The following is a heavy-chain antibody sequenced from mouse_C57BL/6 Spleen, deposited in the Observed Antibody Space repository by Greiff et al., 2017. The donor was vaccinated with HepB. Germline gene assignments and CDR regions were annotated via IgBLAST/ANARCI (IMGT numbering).Heavy chain of an antibody. V-gene: IGHV1-18*01. CDR1: GYTFTVYN. Sequence: VQLQQSGPGLVQPGASVKIPCKASGYTFTVYNMDWVKRSHGKSLEWIGDINPNNGGTIYNQKFKGKATLTVDKSSSTAYMELRSLTSEDTAVYYCARAETAQVLYYYAMDYWGQGTSVTVSS. CDR2: INPNNGGT. CDR3: ARAETAQVLYYYAMDY. J-gene: IGHJ4*01. D-gene: IGHD3-2*02.